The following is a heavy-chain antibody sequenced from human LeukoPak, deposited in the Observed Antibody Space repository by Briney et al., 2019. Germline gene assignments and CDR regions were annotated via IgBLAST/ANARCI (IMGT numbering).Heavy chain of an antibody. Sequence: GASVKVSCKASGGTFSSYAISWGRQAPEQGLEWMGRIIPILGIANYAQKFQGRVTITADKSTSTAYMELSSLRSEDTAVYYCAREAMDYYDSSGYYGIDYWGQGTLVTVSS. CDR1: GGTFSSYA. CDR2: IIPILGIA. J-gene: IGHJ4*02. CDR3: AREAMDYYDSSGYYGIDY. V-gene: IGHV1-69*04. D-gene: IGHD3-22*01.